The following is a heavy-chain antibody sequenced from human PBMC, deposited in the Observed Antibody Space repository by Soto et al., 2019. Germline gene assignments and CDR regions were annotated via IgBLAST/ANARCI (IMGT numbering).Heavy chain of an antibody. CDR2: IYPGDSDG. J-gene: IGHJ4*02. V-gene: IGHV5-51*01. Sequence: GESLKIFCKGSGYRFTTYWIGWVRQMPGKGLEWMGIIYPGDSDGRYSPSFQGQVTISADKSINTAYLHWSSLKASDTAMYYCARQGDGYNYYDYWGQGALVTVSS. CDR1: GYRFTTYW. CDR3: ARQGDGYNYYDY. D-gene: IGHD5-12*01.